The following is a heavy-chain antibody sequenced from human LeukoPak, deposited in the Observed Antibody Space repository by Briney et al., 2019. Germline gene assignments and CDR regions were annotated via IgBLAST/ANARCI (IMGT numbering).Heavy chain of an antibody. V-gene: IGHV3-66*02. Sequence: GGSLRLSCAASGFTVSSNYMSWVRQAPGKGLEWVSVIYSGGSTYYADSVKGRFTISRDNSKNTLYLQMNSLRAEDTAVYYCARDKDCSGYPTAVFDYWGQGTLVTVSS. CDR2: IYSGGST. D-gene: IGHD3-22*01. J-gene: IGHJ4*02. CDR3: ARDKDCSGYPTAVFDY. CDR1: GFTVSSNY.